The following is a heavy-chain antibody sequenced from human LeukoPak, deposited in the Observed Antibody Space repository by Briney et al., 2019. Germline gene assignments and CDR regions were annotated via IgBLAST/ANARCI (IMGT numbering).Heavy chain of an antibody. J-gene: IGHJ5*02. CDR3: AKLYGTIFGVGNWFDP. V-gene: IGHV1-69*06. CDR1: GGTFSSYV. D-gene: IGHD3-3*01. CDR2: IIPIFGTA. Sequence: SVKVSCKASGGTFSSYVISWVRQAPGQGLEWMGGIIPIFGTANYAQKFQGRVTITADKSTNTAYMELNSLRSEDTAVYSCAKLYGTIFGVGNWFDPWGQGTLVTVSS.